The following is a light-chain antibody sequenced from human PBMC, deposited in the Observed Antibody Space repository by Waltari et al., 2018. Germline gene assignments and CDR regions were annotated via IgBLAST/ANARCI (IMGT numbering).Light chain of an antibody. CDR1: QSVLYSSNNKNY. J-gene: IGKJ2*01. Sequence: DIVMTQSPDSLAVSLGERATNNCKSSQSVLYSSNNKNYLAWYQQKAGQPPKLLIYWASTRESGVPDRFSGSGSGTDFTLTISSLQAEDVAVYYCQQYYTTPMYTFGQGTKLEIK. V-gene: IGKV4-1*01. CDR2: WAS. CDR3: QQYYTTPMYT.